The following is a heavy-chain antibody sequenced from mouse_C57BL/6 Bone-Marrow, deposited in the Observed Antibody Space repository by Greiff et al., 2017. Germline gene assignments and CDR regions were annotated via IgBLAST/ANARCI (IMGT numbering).Heavy chain of an antibody. CDR2: IRLKSDNYAT. V-gene: IGHV6-3*01. J-gene: IGHJ3*01. Sequence: EVMLVESGGGLVQPGGSMKLSCVASGFTFSNYWMNWVRQSPEKGLAWVAQIRLKSDNYATHYAESVKGRFTISRDDSKSSVYLQMNNLRAEDTGIYYCTALWGAYWGQGTLVTVSA. D-gene: IGHD1-1*02. CDR3: TALWGAY. CDR1: GFTFSNYW.